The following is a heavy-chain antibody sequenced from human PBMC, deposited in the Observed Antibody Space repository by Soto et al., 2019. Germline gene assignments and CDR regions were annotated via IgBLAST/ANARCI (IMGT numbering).Heavy chain of an antibody. V-gene: IGHV4-34*01. D-gene: IGHD6-6*01. CDR1: GGSFSGYY. J-gene: IGHJ5*02. CDR2: INHSGST. Sequence: SETLSLTCAVYGGSFSGYYWSWIRQPPGKGLEWIGEINHSGSTNDNPSLKSRVTISVDTSKNQFSLKLSSVTAADTAVYYCARTLEYSSSSGGFDPWGQGTLVTVSS. CDR3: ARTLEYSSSSGGFDP.